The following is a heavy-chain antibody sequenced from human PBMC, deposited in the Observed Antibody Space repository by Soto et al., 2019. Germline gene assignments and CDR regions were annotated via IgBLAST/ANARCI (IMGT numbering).Heavy chain of an antibody. Sequence: SETLSLTCTVSGDSINNYYWSWIRQPPGKGLEWIGYIYYSGSTNYNPSLKSRVTISVDTSKNQFSLKLSSVTAADTAVYYCAREEGYGMDVWGQGTTVTVSS. CDR2: IYYSGST. CDR3: AREEGYGMDV. CDR1: GDSINNYY. J-gene: IGHJ6*02. V-gene: IGHV4-59*01.